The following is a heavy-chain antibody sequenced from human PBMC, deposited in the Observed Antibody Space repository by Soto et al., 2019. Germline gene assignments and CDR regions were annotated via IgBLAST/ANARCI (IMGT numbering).Heavy chain of an antibody. Sequence: QVQLVQSGAEVKKPGASVKVSCKASGYTFTSYGISWVRQAPGQGFEWMGWISAYNGNTNYAQKLQGRVTMTTDTSTSTAYMELRSLRSDDTAVYYCARSLSPYGSGSRWFDPWGQGTLVTVSS. CDR1: GYTFTSYG. CDR3: ARSLSPYGSGSRWFDP. CDR2: ISAYNGNT. D-gene: IGHD3-10*01. V-gene: IGHV1-18*01. J-gene: IGHJ5*02.